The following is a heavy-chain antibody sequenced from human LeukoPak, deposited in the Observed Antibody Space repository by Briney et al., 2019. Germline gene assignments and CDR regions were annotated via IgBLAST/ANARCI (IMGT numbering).Heavy chain of an antibody. CDR2: IKQDGSEK. J-gene: IGHJ4*02. CDR3: ARDDSMGSSDFDY. Sequence: PGGSLRLSCAASGFTFSSYWMSWVRQAPGKGLEWVANIKQDGSEKYYVDSVKGRFTISRDNAKNSLYLQMNSLRAEDTAVYYCARDDSMGSSDFDYWGQGTLVTVSS. CDR1: GFTFSSYW. V-gene: IGHV3-7*01. D-gene: IGHD2-21*01.